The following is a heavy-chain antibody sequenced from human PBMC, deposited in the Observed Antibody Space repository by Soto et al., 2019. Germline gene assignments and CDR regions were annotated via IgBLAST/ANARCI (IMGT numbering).Heavy chain of an antibody. Sequence: QPGGSLRLSCAASGFTFSSYAMSWVRQAPGKGLEWVSAISGSGGSTYYADSVKGRFTISRDNSKNTLYLQMNSLRAEDTAVYYCAKETSSGYYYDSSGKAGMDVWGQGXTVTVPS. CDR2: ISGSGGST. D-gene: IGHD3-22*01. CDR3: AKETSSGYYYDSSGKAGMDV. J-gene: IGHJ6*02. V-gene: IGHV3-23*01. CDR1: GFTFSSYA.